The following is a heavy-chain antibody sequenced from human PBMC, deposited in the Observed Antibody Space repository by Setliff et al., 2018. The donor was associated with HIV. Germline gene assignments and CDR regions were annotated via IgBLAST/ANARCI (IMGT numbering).Heavy chain of an antibody. CDR3: ARGTPDHEVWYFDL. V-gene: IGHV4-31*03. CDR2: IYHSGST. J-gene: IGHJ2*01. CDR1: SSSIRGGGYY. Sequence: SETLSLTCTVSSSSIRGGGYYWNWIRQHPGKGLEWIGYIYHSGSTYYNPSLKSRVTISVDTSKNQFSLKLSSVTAADAAIYYCARGTPDHEVWYFDLWGRGTLVTVSS.